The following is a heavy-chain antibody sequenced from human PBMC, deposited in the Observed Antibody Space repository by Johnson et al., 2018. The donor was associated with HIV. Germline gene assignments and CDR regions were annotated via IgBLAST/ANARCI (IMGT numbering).Heavy chain of an antibody. CDR2: ISGGGIT. CDR1: GFTFSDYY. D-gene: IGHD4/OR15-4a*01. V-gene: IGHV3-11*04. Sequence: QVQLVESGGGLVQPGGSLRLSCAASGFTFSDYYMSWIRQAPGKGLEWVSYISGGGITYYADSVKGRFTISRDNAKTSLFLQMNSLSAGDTAVYYCARVGANFDAFDIWGQGTMVTVSS. CDR3: ARVGANFDAFDI. J-gene: IGHJ3*02.